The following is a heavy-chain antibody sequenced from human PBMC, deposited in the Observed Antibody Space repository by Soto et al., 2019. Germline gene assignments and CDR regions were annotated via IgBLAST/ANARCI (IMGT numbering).Heavy chain of an antibody. CDR1: GFTFSTFW. V-gene: IGHV3-7*05. D-gene: IGHD3-16*02. Sequence: EVQLVESGGGLVQPGGSLRLSCAASGFTFSTFWMTWLRQAPGKGLEWVANIKRDGIETHYGDSVKGRFTLTRDNAKNSLYLQLNSLRPEDTAMYYCARDLSPSREFFDEAFDVWGQGTLVTVSS. J-gene: IGHJ3*01. CDR3: ARDLSPSREFFDEAFDV. CDR2: IKRDGIET.